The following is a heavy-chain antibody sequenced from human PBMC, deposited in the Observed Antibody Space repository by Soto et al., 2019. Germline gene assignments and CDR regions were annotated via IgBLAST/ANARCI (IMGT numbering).Heavy chain of an antibody. Sequence: SVKVSCKASGGTFSSYAISWVRQAPGHGLEWMGGIIPIFGTANYAQKFQGRVTITADESTSTAYMELSSLRSEDTAVYYCARGEGASDYYYYGMDVWGQGTTVTVSS. D-gene: IGHD1-26*01. V-gene: IGHV1-69*13. CDR1: GGTFSSYA. CDR3: ARGEGASDYYYYGMDV. J-gene: IGHJ6*02. CDR2: IIPIFGTA.